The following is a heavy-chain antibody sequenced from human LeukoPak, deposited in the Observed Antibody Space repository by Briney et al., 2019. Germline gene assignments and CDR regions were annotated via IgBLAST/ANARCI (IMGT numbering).Heavy chain of an antibody. Sequence: ASVKVSCKAFGYTFTSNYMHWVRQAPGQGPEWMGLINPSGGWTKYAQKFQGRVTLNRETSTRTDYLELSRLRYDDPAVYYCAPAYCGGDCPQDDAEYFQHWGQGTLVTVSS. D-gene: IGHD2-21*02. J-gene: IGHJ1*01. V-gene: IGHV1-46*01. CDR3: APAYCGGDCPQDDAEYFQH. CDR1: GYTFTSNY. CDR2: INPSGGWT.